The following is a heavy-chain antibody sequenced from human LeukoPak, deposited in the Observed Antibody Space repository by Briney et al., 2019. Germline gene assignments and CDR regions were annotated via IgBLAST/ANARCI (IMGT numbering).Heavy chain of an antibody. J-gene: IGHJ6*02. V-gene: IGHV3-7*03. Sequence: GGSLRLSCAASGFTFSNAWMSWVRQAPGKGLEWVANIKQDGSEKYYVDSVKGRFTISRDNAKNSLYLQMNSLRAEDTAVYYCARLGGYYDSSDSPYYHGMDVWGQGSTVTVSS. CDR3: ARLGGYYDSSDSPYYHGMDV. CDR1: GFTFSNAW. D-gene: IGHD3-22*01. CDR2: IKQDGSEK.